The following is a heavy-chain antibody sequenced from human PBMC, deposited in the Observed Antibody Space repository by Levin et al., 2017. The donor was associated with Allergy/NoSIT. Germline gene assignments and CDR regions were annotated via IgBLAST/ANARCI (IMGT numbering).Heavy chain of an antibody. J-gene: IGHJ5*02. CDR3: ARTGSSNWFNWFDP. D-gene: IGHD4-11*01. Sequence: SETLSLTCTVSSDSSSNYYWSWIRQPPGKGLEWIGSVNFSGSTKNNPSLKSRVTVSVDTSKNQYSLTLTSVTAADTAVYFCARTGSSNWFNWFDPWGQGTPVTVSS. CDR2: VNFSGST. V-gene: IGHV4-59*01. CDR1: SDSSSNYY.